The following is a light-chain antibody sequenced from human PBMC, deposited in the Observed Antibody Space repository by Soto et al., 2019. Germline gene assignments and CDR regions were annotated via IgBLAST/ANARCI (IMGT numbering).Light chain of an antibody. CDR2: DAV. CDR3: QQNGRSPT. J-gene: IGKJ3*01. CDR1: RPVVRQY. Sequence: EIVLTQSPDALSLSPGERVSLSCRAIRPVVRQYMAWYHQKPGQAPRLLIHDAVSRATGIPDRFSGSGSGSGTDFTLFISRLEPEDCGVYYCQQNGRSPTFGPGTKVDIK. V-gene: IGKV3-20*01.